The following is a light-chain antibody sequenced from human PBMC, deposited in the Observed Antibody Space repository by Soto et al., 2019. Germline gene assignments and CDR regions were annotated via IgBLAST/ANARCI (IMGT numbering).Light chain of an antibody. Sequence: QTVVTQEPALTVSPGGTVTLTCASSTGAVTGGNHPNWFQQKPGQAPRTLIYSTTNRHSWTPARFSGSLLEGKAALTLSGVQPEDEADYYCLLYHAGALPWVFGGGTKLTVL. CDR2: STT. J-gene: IGLJ3*02. CDR1: TGAVTGGNH. V-gene: IGLV7-43*01. CDR3: LLYHAGALPWV.